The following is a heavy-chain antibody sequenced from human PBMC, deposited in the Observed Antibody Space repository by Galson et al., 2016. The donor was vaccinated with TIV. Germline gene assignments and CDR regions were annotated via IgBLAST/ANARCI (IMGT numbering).Heavy chain of an antibody. CDR1: GFTFSSYA. D-gene: IGHD6-19*01. Sequence: SPRLSCAASGFTFSSYALTWVHQAPGKGLEWVAAITGGGGSSYYADSVKGRFTISRDNSKKMLYLQLNSLRAEDTAVYYCAKVPSSGFSYYYGIDVWGQGTTVTVA. CDR3: AKVPSSGFSYYYGIDV. CDR2: ITGGGGSS. J-gene: IGHJ6*02. V-gene: IGHV3-23*01.